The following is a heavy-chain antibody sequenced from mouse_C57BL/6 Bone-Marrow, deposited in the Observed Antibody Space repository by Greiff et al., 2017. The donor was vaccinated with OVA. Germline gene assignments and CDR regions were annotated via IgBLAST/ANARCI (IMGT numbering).Heavy chain of an antibody. D-gene: IGHD4-1*01. V-gene: IGHV3-6*01. CDR1: GYSITSGYY. CDR3: AREVTGTDYAMDY. CDR2: ISYDGSN. J-gene: IGHJ4*01. Sequence: EVQRVESGPGLVKPSQSLSLTCSVTGYSITSGYYWNWIRQFPGNKLEWMGYISYDGSNNYNPSLKNRISITRDTSKNQFFLKLNSVTTEDTATYYCAREVTGTDYAMDYWGQGTSVTVSS.